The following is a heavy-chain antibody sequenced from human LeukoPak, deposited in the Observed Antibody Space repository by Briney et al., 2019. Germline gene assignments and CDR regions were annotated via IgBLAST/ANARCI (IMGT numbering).Heavy chain of an antibody. D-gene: IGHD3-22*01. J-gene: IGHJ4*02. CDR1: GFTVSRNH. CDR2: IYRGGST. Sequence: TGGSLRLSCAASGFTVSRNHMSWVRQAPGKGLECVSVIYRGGSTYYADSVKGRFTISRDSSKNTLYLQMNSLRAEDTAVYYCASGPYYYDSSGFAPDDWGQGTLVTVSS. V-gene: IGHV3-66*01. CDR3: ASGPYYYDSSGFAPDD.